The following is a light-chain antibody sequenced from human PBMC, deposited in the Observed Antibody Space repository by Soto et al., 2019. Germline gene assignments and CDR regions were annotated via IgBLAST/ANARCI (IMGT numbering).Light chain of an antibody. V-gene: IGKV1-5*03. Sequence: DIQMTQSPSTLSASVGDRVTITCRASQTINSWLAWYQQKPGEAPKVLIYRASSLERGVPSRFSGSGSGTEFTLTISSLQPDDFATYYCQQYNSDYTFGQGTKVDSK. CDR1: QTINSW. J-gene: IGKJ2*01. CDR3: QQYNSDYT. CDR2: RAS.